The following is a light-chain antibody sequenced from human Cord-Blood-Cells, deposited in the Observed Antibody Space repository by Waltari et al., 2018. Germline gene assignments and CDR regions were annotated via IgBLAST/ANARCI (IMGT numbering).Light chain of an antibody. Sequence: QSVLTQPPSASGTPGQRVTISCSGSSSNIGSNYVYWYQHLPGTAPKLLIYRNNQRPSGVADRFSGSKSGTSASLAISGLRSEDEADYYCAAWDDSLSGPVFGGGTKLTVL. J-gene: IGLJ3*02. CDR1: SSNIGSNY. CDR2: RNN. V-gene: IGLV1-47*01. CDR3: AAWDDSLSGPV.